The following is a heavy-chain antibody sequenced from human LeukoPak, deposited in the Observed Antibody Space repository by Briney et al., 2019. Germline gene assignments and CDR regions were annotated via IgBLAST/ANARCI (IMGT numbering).Heavy chain of an antibody. CDR2: ISSSSSYT. Sequence: GGSLRLSCAASGFTFSDYYMSWIRQAPGKGLEWVSYISSSSSYTNYADSVKGRFTISRDNAKNSLYLQMNSLRAEDTAEYYCARRGSGIAAAGYFDYWGQGTLVTVSS. CDR3: ARRGSGIAAAGYFDY. J-gene: IGHJ4*02. CDR1: GFTFSDYY. D-gene: IGHD6-13*01. V-gene: IGHV3-11*06.